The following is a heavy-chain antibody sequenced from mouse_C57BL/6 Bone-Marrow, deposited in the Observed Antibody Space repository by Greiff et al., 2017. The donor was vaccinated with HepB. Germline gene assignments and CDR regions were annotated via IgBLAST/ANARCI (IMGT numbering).Heavy chain of an antibody. V-gene: IGHV2-2*01. CDR2: IWSGGST. J-gene: IGHJ2*01. CDR1: GFSLTSYG. Sequence: VKLMESGPGLVQPSQSLSITCTVSGFSLTSYGVHWVRQSPGKGLEWLGVIWSGGSTDYNAAFISRLSISKDNSKSQVFFKMNSLQADDTAIYYCAREYYYGSSYFDYWGQGTTLTVSS. CDR3: AREYYYGSSYFDY. D-gene: IGHD1-1*01.